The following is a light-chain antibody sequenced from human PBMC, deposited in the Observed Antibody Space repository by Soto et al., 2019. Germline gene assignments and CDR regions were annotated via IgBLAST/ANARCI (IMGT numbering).Light chain of an antibody. V-gene: IGKV3D-20*01. CDR1: QIVSSSY. J-gene: IGKJ5*01. Sequence: EIVLTQSPATLSLSPGERATLSCGASQIVSSSYLAWYQQKPGLAPRLLIYDASSRATGIPDRFSGSGSGTDFTLTISRLEPEDFAVYYCQQYGSSPPSPITFGQGTRLEIK. CDR2: DAS. CDR3: QQYGSSPPSPIT.